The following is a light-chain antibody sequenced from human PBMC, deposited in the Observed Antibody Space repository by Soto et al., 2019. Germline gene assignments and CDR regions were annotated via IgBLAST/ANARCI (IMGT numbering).Light chain of an antibody. CDR1: QSISSY. J-gene: IGKJ1*01. CDR3: QQRYRTPGGT. V-gene: IGKV1-39*01. CDR2: AAA. Sequence: DIQMTQSSASLSGSVGDRVTITGGASQSISSYLNWYQQKPGKAPKLLIYAAASSQSAVPSRFSGSGCGTDFTLTISSLQPEDFATYYCQQRYRTPGGTFGQGTKVDIK.